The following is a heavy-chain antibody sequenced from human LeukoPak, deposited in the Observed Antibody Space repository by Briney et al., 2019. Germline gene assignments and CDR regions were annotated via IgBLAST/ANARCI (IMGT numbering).Heavy chain of an antibody. D-gene: IGHD5-18*01. V-gene: IGHV3-23*01. CDR1: GFTFSSYA. CDR2: ISGSGGST. J-gene: IGHJ4*02. CDR3: AKEGDYSYGSEYYFDY. Sequence: GGSLRLSCAASGFTFSSYAMSWVRQAPGKGLEWVSAISGSGGSTYYADSVKGRFTISRDNSKNTLYLRMNSLRAEDTAVYYCAKEGDYSYGSEYYFDYWGQGTLVTVSS.